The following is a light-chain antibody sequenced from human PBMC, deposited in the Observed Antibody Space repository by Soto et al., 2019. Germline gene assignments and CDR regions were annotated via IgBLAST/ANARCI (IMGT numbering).Light chain of an antibody. CDR3: SSFTGSTTWV. J-gene: IGLJ3*02. Sequence: QAVVTQPASVSGSPGQSITISCTGTNSDVGGYDYVSWYQQHPGKAPKLLIYDVSKRPSGLSNRFSGSKSGNTASLTISGLLTGDEADYYCSSFTGSTTWVFGGGTKVTVL. CDR2: DVS. CDR1: NSDVGGYDY. V-gene: IGLV2-14*03.